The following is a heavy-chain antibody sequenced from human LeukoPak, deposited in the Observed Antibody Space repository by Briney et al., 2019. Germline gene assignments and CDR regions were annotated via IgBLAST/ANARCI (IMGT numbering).Heavy chain of an antibody. Sequence: GGSLKLSCAASGFTFSGSAMHWVRQASGKGLQWVGRIRSKANSYATAYAASVKGRFTISRDDSKNTAYLQMNSLKTEDTAVYYCTKIVVVPAAGNAFDIWGQGTMFTVSS. CDR3: TKIVVVPAAGNAFDI. V-gene: IGHV3-73*01. D-gene: IGHD2-2*01. J-gene: IGHJ3*02. CDR2: IRSKANSYAT. CDR1: GFTFSGSA.